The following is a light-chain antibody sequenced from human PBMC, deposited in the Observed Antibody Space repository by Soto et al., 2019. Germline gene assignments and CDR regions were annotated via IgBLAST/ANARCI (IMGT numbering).Light chain of an antibody. CDR1: NIGSKG. J-gene: IGLJ1*01. CDR2: DDS. CDR3: ASFRSGTILV. V-gene: IGLV3-21*02. Sequence: SYELTQPPSVSVAPGQTARITCGGNNIGSKGVHWYQQKPGQAPVLVVYDDSDRPSGIPERFSGSNSGNTATLTISRVEAGDEADYFCASFRSGTILVFGSGTKVTVL.